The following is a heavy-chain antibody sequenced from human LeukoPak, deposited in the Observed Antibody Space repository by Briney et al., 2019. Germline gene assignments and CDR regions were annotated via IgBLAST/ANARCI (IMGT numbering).Heavy chain of an antibody. J-gene: IGHJ4*02. V-gene: IGHV3-21*01. Sequence: GGSLRLSCAASGFTFSSYSMNWVRQAPGKGLEWVSSISSSSSYIYYADSVKGRFTISRDNAKNSLYLQMNSLRAEDTAVYYCARDTLGEGEDANYAVYYFDYWGQGTPVTVSS. CDR1: GFTFSSYS. D-gene: IGHD4/OR15-4a*01. CDR2: ISSSSSYI. CDR3: ARDTLGEGEDANYAVYYFDY.